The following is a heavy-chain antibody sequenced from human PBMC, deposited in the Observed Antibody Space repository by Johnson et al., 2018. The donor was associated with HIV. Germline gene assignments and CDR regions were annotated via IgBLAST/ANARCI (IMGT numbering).Heavy chain of an antibody. CDR3: AKFHGSSASDAFDI. Sequence: QVQVVESGGGVVQPGRSLRLSCAASGFTFSSYAMHWVRQAPGKGLEWVAVISYAGSNKYYADSVKGRFTISRDNSKNTLYLQMNSLRAEDTAVYYCAKFHGSSASDAFDIWGQGTMVTVSS. CDR1: GFTFSSYA. CDR2: ISYAGSNK. V-gene: IGHV3-30*04. J-gene: IGHJ3*02. D-gene: IGHD2-2*01.